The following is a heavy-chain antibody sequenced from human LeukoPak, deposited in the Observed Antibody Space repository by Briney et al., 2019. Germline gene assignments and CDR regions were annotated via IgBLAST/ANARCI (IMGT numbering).Heavy chain of an antibody. CDR3: ARGKYYSDRSFYSACWV. D-gene: IGHD3-22*01. CDR1: GFTVSSNY. J-gene: IGHJ1*01. Sequence: HPGGSLRLSCAASGFTVSSNYMSWVRQAPGKGLEWVAFISYDGTYKYSGDSVKGRFTISRDNSENTLYLQMNSVRPEDTGVYYCARGKYYSDRSFYSACWVWGQGTLVTVSS. CDR2: ISYDGTYK. V-gene: IGHV3-30*03.